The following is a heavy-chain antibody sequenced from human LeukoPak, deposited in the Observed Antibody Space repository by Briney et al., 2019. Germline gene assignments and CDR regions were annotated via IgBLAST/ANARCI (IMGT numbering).Heavy chain of an antibody. CDR1: GGSISSYY. D-gene: IGHD1-26*01. V-gene: IGHV4-4*07. Sequence: SETLSLTCTVSGGSISSYYWSWIRQPAGKGLEWIGRIYTSGSTNYNPSLKSRVTMSVDTSKNQFSLKLSSVTAADTAVYYCARGGPGSYYYYYYMDVWGKGTTVTISS. CDR3: ARGGPGSYYYYYYMDV. J-gene: IGHJ6*03. CDR2: IYTSGST.